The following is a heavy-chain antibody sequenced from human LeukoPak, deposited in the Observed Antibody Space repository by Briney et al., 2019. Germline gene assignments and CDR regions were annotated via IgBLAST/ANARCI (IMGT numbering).Heavy chain of an antibody. V-gene: IGHV3-30*03. CDR1: GFTFSSYG. Sequence: GGSLRLSCAASGFTFSSYGMHWVRQAPGKGLEWVAVISYDGSNKYYADSVKGRFTISRDNSKNTLYLQMNSLRAEDTAVYYCARVVLIAAAGMIFDYWGQGTLVTVSS. CDR3: ARVVLIAAAGMIFDY. D-gene: IGHD6-13*01. CDR2: ISYDGSNK. J-gene: IGHJ4*02.